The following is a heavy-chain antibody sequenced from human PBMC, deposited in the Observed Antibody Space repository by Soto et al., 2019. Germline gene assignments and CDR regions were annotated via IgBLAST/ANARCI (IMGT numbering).Heavy chain of an antibody. D-gene: IGHD3-16*01. V-gene: IGHV1-18*01. CDR3: ARGGYYDSAWGKLGCYGLDV. Sequence: QAQLVQSAAEVKKPGASVKVSCKASGYTFIRYGITWVRQAPGQGLEWMGWISPYNDYTNYAQKLQGRVRMTTDTSTSTVYMALRSLRSDDTAVYYCARGGYYDSAWGKLGCYGLDVWGQGTTVTVSS. CDR1: GYTFIRYG. J-gene: IGHJ6*02. CDR2: ISPYNDYT.